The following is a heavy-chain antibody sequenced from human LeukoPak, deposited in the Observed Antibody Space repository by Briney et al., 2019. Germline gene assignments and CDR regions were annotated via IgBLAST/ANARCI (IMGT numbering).Heavy chain of an antibody. CDR1: GFTFSGYW. CDR2: INSDGKTT. J-gene: IGHJ4*02. CDR3: ATEVSTSYGY. Sequence: PGGSPRLSCAASGFTFSGYWMHWVRQAPGKGLVWVSRINSDGKTTSYADSVKGRFTISRDNAKNTLYLQANSLRAEDTAVYYCATEVSTSYGYWGQGTLVTVPP. V-gene: IGHV3-74*01. D-gene: IGHD2-21*01.